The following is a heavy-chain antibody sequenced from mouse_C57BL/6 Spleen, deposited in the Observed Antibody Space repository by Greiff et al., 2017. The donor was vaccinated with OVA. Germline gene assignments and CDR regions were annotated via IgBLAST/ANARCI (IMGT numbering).Heavy chain of an antibody. CDR1: GFTFSNYW. Sequence: EVMLVESGGGLVQPGGSMKLSCVASGFTFSNYWMNWVRQSPEKGLEWVAQIRLKSDNYATHYAESVKGRFTISRDDSKSSVYLQMNNLRAEDTGIYYCTGQISSGYEAWFAYWGQGTLVTVSA. V-gene: IGHV6-3*01. CDR3: TGQISSGYEAWFAY. D-gene: IGHD3-2*02. J-gene: IGHJ3*01. CDR2: IRLKSDNYAT.